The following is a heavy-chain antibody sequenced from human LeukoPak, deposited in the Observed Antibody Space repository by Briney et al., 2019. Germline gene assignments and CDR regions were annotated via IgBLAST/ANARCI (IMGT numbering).Heavy chain of an antibody. CDR2: IGIGGDT. Sequence: GGSLRLSCAASGFTFRSYDMHWVRQATGKGLEWVSAIGIGGDTYYPGSVKGRFTISRENAKNSLYLRMNSLRAGDTAVYYCVRQATPHGHFDYWGQGILVTVSS. CDR3: VRQATPHGHFDY. D-gene: IGHD2-15*01. V-gene: IGHV3-13*01. CDR1: GFTFRSYD. J-gene: IGHJ4*02.